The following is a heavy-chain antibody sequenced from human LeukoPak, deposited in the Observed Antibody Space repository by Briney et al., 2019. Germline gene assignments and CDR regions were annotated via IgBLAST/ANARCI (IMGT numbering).Heavy chain of an antibody. V-gene: IGHV4-34*01. D-gene: IGHD3-10*01. CDR1: GGSLSGYY. CDR3: ARLFFAFGESYFYSYHMDV. CDR2: IKYSGST. J-gene: IGHJ6*03. Sequence: SETLSLTCDVNGGSLSGYYWTWIRQSPGKGLEWLGEIKYSGSTTYNPSLRRRVTMSVDSSKNQFSLRLSSVAAADTAVYYCARLFFAFGESYFYSYHMDVWGKGTTVIISS.